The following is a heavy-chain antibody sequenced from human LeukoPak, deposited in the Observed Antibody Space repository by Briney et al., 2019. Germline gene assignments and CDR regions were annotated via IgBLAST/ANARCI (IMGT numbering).Heavy chain of an antibody. J-gene: IGHJ4*02. D-gene: IGHD2-21*02. CDR1: GFTFTTYW. CDR3: ARLRCDVGDCYSAGQNF. V-gene: IGHV3-74*01. CDR2: INSDGSST. Sequence: GGSLRLSWAASGFTFTTYWMHWVRQAPGQGLVWVSRINSDGSSTNYADSVKGRFSISRDNARNTVYLQMNSLRAEDTAVYFCARLRCDVGDCYSAGQNFWGQGTLVTVSS.